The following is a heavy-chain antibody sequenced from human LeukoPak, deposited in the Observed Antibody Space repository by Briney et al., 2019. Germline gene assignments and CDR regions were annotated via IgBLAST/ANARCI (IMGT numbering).Heavy chain of an antibody. CDR2: INPSTGDT. J-gene: IGHJ5*02. Sequence: ASVKVSCKASGYTFTGYYMHWVRQAPGQGLEWMGWINPSTGDTKFAQIFQGRVTMTRDTSISTAYMELSRLRSDDTAVYYCARDQAPRMITFGGPRRWFDPWGQGTLVTVSS. D-gene: IGHD3-16*01. CDR3: ARDQAPRMITFGGPRRWFDP. CDR1: GYTFTGYY. V-gene: IGHV1-2*02.